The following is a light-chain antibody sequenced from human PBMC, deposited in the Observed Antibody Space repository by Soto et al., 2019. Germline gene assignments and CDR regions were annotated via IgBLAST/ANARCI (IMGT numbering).Light chain of an antibody. CDR1: QGMGHN. CDR3: QKYDSVPWS. CDR2: TAS. V-gene: IGKV1-27*01. J-gene: IGKJ1*01. Sequence: DIQMTQSPSSLSASVCDRVTITCRASQGMGHNLAWYQQKPGKVPKVLIYTASTLPSGVPSRFSGSGSGTDFTLTINSLQPEDVATYFCQKYDSVPWSFGQGTRVEI.